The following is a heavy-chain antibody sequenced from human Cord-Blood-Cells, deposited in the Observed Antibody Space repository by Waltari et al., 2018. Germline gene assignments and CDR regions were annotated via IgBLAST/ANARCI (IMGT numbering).Heavy chain of an antibody. J-gene: IGHJ6*02. Sequence: QLQLQESGPGLVKPSETLSLTCTVSGGSISSRSYYRGWIRQPPGQGLEGIGSIYYSWGTYYNPSLNSRVTISVVTSKNQFSLKLSSVTAADTAVYYCARGSSSWYYGMDVWGQGTTVTVSS. D-gene: IGHD6-13*01. CDR1: GGSISSRSYY. CDR2: IYYSWGT. CDR3: ARGSSSWYYGMDV. V-gene: IGHV4-39*01.